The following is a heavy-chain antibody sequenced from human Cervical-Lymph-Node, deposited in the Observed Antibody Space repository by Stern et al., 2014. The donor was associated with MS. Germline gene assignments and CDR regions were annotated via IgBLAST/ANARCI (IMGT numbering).Heavy chain of an antibody. Sequence: EVHLVESGGGVVRPGRSLRLSCAASGFTFEDYGMSWGRQAPGKGMEWVAAINWNGGSTVYACSVQGRFTISRDNAKNSLYLQMNSLRAEDTALYHCARAFCTGGVCYSFPFYGMDVWGQGTTVTVSS. CDR1: GFTFEDYG. CDR2: INWNGGST. CDR3: ARAFCTGGVCYSFPFYGMDV. J-gene: IGHJ6*02. V-gene: IGHV3-20*01. D-gene: IGHD2-8*02.